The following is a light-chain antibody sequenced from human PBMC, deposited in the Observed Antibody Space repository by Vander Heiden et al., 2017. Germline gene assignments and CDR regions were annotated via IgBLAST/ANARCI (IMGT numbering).Light chain of an antibody. CDR2: VNN. J-gene: IGLJ1*01. Sequence: QSVPTQPPSVSGAPGQTVTVSCTGSSSNIGAGYDVHWYQQFPGAAPKLLIFVNNIRPSGVPDRFSGSKSGASASLSITGLQADDEADYYCQSYDRSLSGSVFGTGTKVTVL. V-gene: IGLV1-40*01. CDR1: SSNIGAGYD. CDR3: QSYDRSLSGSV.